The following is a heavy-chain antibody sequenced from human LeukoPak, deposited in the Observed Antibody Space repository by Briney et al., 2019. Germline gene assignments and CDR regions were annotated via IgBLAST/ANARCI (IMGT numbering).Heavy chain of an antibody. CDR3: ARPRGCGSSRCNNFDY. Sequence: GGSLRLSCAVSGFTFSGFSMSWVRQAPGKGLEWVAKMNEYGSEIFYVDSVKGRFTISRDNAKNSLYLQMNRLRAEDTAVYYCARPRGCGSSRCNNFDYWGQGTLVTVSS. J-gene: IGHJ4*02. D-gene: IGHD2-2*01. CDR2: MNEYGSEI. CDR1: GFTFSGFS. V-gene: IGHV3-7*01.